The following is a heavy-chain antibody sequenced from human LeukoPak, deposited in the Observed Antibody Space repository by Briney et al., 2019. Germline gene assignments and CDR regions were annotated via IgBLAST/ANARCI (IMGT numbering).Heavy chain of an antibody. V-gene: IGHV4-38-2*02. J-gene: IGHJ5*02. D-gene: IGHD5-12*01. CDR3: ARDSSTGYSGYDPGFWFDP. CDR2: IYHSGST. CDR1: GYSISSGYY. Sequence: PSETLSLTCSVSGYSISSGYYWGWIRQPPGKGLEWIGSIYHSGSTYYNPSLKSRVTMSVDTSKNLFSLKLSSVAAADTAVYYCARDSSTGYSGYDPGFWFDPWAQGTLVTVSS.